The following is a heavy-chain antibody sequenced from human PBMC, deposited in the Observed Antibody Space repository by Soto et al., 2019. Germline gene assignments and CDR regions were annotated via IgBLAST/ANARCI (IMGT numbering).Heavy chain of an antibody. J-gene: IGHJ4*02. CDR1: GGSFSRYT. CDR2: IVPTLNIA. V-gene: IGHV1-69*02. CDR3: ARGPTYSAGSYYIN. D-gene: IGHD3-10*01. Sequence: QVQLVQSGAEVKKPGSSVEVSCKASGGSFSRYTFSWVRQAPGQGLEWMGRIVPTLNIANYAPKFQGRVSFSADKTTGTGYMELRSLTSAGTAVYDCARGPTYSAGSYYINWGQGTLVTVS.